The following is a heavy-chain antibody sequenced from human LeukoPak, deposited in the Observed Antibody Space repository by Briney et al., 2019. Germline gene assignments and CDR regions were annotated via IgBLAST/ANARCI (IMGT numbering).Heavy chain of an antibody. CDR1: GFTFSSSA. Sequence: SGGSLRLSCGASGFTFSSSAMSWVRQAPGKGLEWVSAISNNGGYTYYADSVQGRFTISRDNSKSTLCLQMNSLRAEDTAVYYCARYPNAFDIWGQGTMVTVSS. J-gene: IGHJ3*02. V-gene: IGHV3-23*01. D-gene: IGHD2-2*02. CDR2: ISNNGGYT. CDR3: ARYPNAFDI.